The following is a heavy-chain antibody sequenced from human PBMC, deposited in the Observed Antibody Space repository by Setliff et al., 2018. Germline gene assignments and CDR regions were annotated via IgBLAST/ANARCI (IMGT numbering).Heavy chain of an antibody. V-gene: IGHV3-48*01. J-gene: IGHJ4*02. Sequence: GGSLRLSCAASGFTFSTNAMNWVRQAPGKGLEWVSYISATSATIYYADSVKGRFTISRDNAEKSLYLQMNSLRAEDTAIYYCANHNPARRALNGTPLDNWGQGTLVTVSS. CDR2: ISATSATI. D-gene: IGHD3-9*01. CDR3: ANHNPARRALNGTPLDN. CDR1: GFTFSTNA.